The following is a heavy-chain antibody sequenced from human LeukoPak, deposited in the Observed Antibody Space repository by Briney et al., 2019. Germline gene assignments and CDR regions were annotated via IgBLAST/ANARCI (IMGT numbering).Heavy chain of an antibody. D-gene: IGHD6-13*01. V-gene: IGHV3-23*01. CDR1: EFTFSDYA. J-gene: IGHJ4*02. CDR2: ISSSGGRT. CDR3: AKGLHLAAADY. Sequence: GGSLRLSCTASEFTFSDYAMSWVCQAPGKGLEWVSAISSSGGRTYYGDSVKGRFTISRDNSKKTLYLQMNSLRAGDTAVYYCAKGLHLAAADYWGQGSLVTVSS.